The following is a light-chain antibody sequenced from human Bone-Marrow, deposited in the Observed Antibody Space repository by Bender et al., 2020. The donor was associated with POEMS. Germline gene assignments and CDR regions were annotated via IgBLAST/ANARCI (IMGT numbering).Light chain of an antibody. V-gene: IGLV1-44*01. CDR3: SAWDGILNGWV. CDR1: SSNIGGNA. J-gene: IGLJ3*02. Sequence: QSVLTQPPSASGTPGQRVTISCSGSSSNIGGNAVNWWQQLPGTAPKLLIYGNDQRPSGVPDRFSGSKSGASAPLAISGLQAEGEADCFCSAWDGILNGWVFGGGTELTVL. CDR2: GND.